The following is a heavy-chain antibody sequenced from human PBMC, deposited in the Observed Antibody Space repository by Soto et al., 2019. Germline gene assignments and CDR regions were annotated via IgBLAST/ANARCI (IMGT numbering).Heavy chain of an antibody. V-gene: IGHV1-18*01. D-gene: IGHD3-10*01. CDR1: GYTFTSYG. CDR3: ARDGRYTIQSDFDY. J-gene: IGHJ4*02. CDR2: ISAYNGNT. Sequence: ASVKVSCKASGYTFTSYGISWVRQAPGQGLEWMGWISAYNGNTNYAQKLQGRVTMTTDTSTSTAYMEMRSLRSDDTAVYYCARDGRYTIQSDFDYWGQGTLVTVSS.